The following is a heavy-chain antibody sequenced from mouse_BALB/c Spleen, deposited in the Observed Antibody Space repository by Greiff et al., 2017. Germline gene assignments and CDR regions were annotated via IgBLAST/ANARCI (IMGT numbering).Heavy chain of an antibody. D-gene: IGHD2-4*01. CDR3: ALTMITTGAWFAY. CDR1: GYSITSDYA. Sequence: DVQLQESGPGLVKPSQSLSLTCTVTGYSITSDYAWYWIRQFPGNQLEWMGFISYSGSTSYNPSLKSRISITRDTSKNQFFLQLNSVTTEDTATYYCALTMITTGAWFAYWGQGTLVTVSA. V-gene: IGHV3-2*02. CDR2: ISYSGST. J-gene: IGHJ3*01.